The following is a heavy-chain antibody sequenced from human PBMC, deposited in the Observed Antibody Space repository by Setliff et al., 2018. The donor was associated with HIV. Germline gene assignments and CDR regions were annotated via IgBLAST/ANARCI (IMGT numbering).Heavy chain of an antibody. J-gene: IGHJ4*02. V-gene: IGHV4-59*08. CDR1: GGSISSHY. CDR3: ARHSPSDY. CDR2: IYNSAST. Sequence: NPSETLSLTCTVSGGSISSHYWSWIRQPAGKGLEWIGYIYNSASTSYNPSLKSRVTISVDTSKNQFSLKLSSVTAADTAVYYCARHSPSDYWGQGTLVTVSS.